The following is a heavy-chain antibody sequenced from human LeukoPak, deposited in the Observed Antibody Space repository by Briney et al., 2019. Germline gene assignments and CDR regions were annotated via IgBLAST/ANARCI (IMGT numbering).Heavy chain of an antibody. CDR3: AKDLYYYYGSGSYYNLPDY. J-gene: IGHJ4*02. CDR2: ISYDGSNK. CDR1: GFTFSSYG. V-gene: IGHV3-30*18. Sequence: GGSLRLSCAASGFTFSSYGMHWVRQAPGKGLEWVAVISYDGSNKYYADSVKGRFTISRDNSKNTLYLQMNSLRAEDTAVYYCAKDLYYYYGSGSYYNLPDYWGQGTLVTVSS. D-gene: IGHD3-10*01.